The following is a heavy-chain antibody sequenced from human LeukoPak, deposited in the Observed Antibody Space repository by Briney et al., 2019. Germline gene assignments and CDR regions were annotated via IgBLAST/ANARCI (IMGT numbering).Heavy chain of an antibody. CDR3: ASPGVVPAAMSPYYYGMDV. J-gene: IGHJ6*04. CDR1: GYRFTSYW. D-gene: IGHD2-2*01. V-gene: IGHV5-10-1*01. CDR2: IDPSDSYT. Sequence: PGASLEISFKGAGYRFTSYWISWVRQMPGKGLERMGRIDPSDSYTNYSPSFQGHVTISADKSISTAYLQWSSLKASDTAMYYCASPGVVPAAMSPYYYGMDVWGKGTTVTVSS.